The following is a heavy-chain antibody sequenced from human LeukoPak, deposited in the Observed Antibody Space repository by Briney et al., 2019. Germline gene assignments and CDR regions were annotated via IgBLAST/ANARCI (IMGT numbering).Heavy chain of an antibody. J-gene: IGHJ6*02. Sequence: SETLSLTCAVYGGSFSGYYWSWIRQPPGKGLEGIGEINHSGSTNYNPSLKSRVTISVDTSKNQFSLKLSSVTAADTAVYYCARGVTMVRGVTYYYYYYGMDVWGQGTTVTVSS. D-gene: IGHD3-10*01. V-gene: IGHV4-34*01. CDR3: ARGVTMVRGVTYYYYYYGMDV. CDR2: INHSGST. CDR1: GGSFSGYY.